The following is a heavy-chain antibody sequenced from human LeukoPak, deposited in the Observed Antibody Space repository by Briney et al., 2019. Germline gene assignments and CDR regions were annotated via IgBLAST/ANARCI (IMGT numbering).Heavy chain of an antibody. Sequence: GGSPRLSCAASGFTFSSYSMTWVRLAPGKGLEWVSVISGSGGNTVYADSVKGRFTISRDNSKNTLYLQMNSLRAEDTAVYYCAKPSVSGTGRSWFDAWGQGTLVTVSS. CDR2: ISGSGGNT. V-gene: IGHV3-23*01. J-gene: IGHJ5*02. CDR3: AKPSVSGTGRSWFDA. D-gene: IGHD6-19*01. CDR1: GFTFSSYS.